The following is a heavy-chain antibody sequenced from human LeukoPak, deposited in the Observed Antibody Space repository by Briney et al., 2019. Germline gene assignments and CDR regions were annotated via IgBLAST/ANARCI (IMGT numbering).Heavy chain of an antibody. D-gene: IGHD6-13*01. CDR2: IYYSGST. Sequence: SETLSLTCTVSGGSISSYYWSWIRQPPGKGLEWIGYIYYSGSTNYNPSLKSRVTISVETSKNQFSLKLSSVTAADTAVYYCARGVAAAGTGFDYWGQGTLVTVSS. V-gene: IGHV4-59*01. J-gene: IGHJ4*02. CDR3: ARGVAAAGTGFDY. CDR1: GGSISSYY.